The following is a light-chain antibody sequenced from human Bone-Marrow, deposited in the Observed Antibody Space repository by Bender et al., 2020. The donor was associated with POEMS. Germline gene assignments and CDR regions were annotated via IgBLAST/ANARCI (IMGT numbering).Light chain of an antibody. V-gene: IGLV3-21*02. CDR3: QVWDSSSDHPV. CDR2: KDS. Sequence: ELTQPPSVSVSPGQTARITCSADELPQQYSYWYQQKPGQAPILIVYKDSQRPSGIPERFSGSNSGNTATLTISRVEAGDEADYYCQVWDSSSDHPVFGGGTKLTVL. J-gene: IGLJ3*02. CDR1: ELPQQY.